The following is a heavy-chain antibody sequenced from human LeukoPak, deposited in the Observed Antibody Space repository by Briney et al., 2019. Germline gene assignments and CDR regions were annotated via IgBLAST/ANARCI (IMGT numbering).Heavy chain of an antibody. V-gene: IGHV3-74*01. Sequence: PGGSLRLSCATSGFTFSVYWMYWVRQAPGKGLVWVSRISSDGSSTTYADSVKGRFTMSRDNAKNTLYLQMSSLRAEDTAVYYCARDRGAPDNFDLWGLGTMVTVSS. CDR3: ARDRGAPDNFDL. J-gene: IGHJ3*01. CDR1: GFTFSVYW. D-gene: IGHD3-10*01. CDR2: ISSDGSST.